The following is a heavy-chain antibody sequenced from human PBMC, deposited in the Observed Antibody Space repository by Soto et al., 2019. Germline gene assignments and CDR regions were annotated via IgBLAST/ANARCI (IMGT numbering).Heavy chain of an antibody. V-gene: IGHV1-69*06. J-gene: IGHJ6*02. D-gene: IGHD3-3*01. CDR1: GGTFNNYA. CDR3: ARYQTYYDFWSGYYPHYYYGMDV. Sequence: SVKVSCKASGGTFNNYAISWVRQAPGQGLEWMGGIIPISGTTKYAQRFQGRVTITADTSTTTAYMELSSLRSEDTAVYYCARYQTYYDFWSGYYPHYYYGMDVWGQGTTVTVSS. CDR2: IIPISGTT.